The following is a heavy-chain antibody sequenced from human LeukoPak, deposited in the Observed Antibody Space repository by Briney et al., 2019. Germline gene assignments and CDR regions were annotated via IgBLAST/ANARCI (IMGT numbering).Heavy chain of an antibody. V-gene: IGHV1-18*01. CDR1: GYTFTSYG. CDR3: ARDAGNYYDSSGYDL. D-gene: IGHD3-22*01. J-gene: IGHJ5*02. CDR2: ISAYNGNT. Sequence: ASVKVSCKASGYTFTSYGISWVRQAPGRGLEWKGWISAYNGNTNYAQKLQGRVTMTTDTSTSTAYMELRSLRSDDTAVYYCARDAGNYYDSSGYDLWGQGTLVTVSS.